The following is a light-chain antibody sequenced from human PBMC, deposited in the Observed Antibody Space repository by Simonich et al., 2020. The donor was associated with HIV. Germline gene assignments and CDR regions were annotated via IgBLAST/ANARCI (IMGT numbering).Light chain of an antibody. CDR2: WAS. CDR1: QGVLYSSNNKNY. Sequence: DIVMTQSPDSLAVSLGERATINCKSSQGVLYSSNNKNYLAWYQQKPGQPPKLLIYWASTRESGVPDRFSGSGSGTDFTLTISSLQAEDVAVYYCQQYYSTPLLFGQGTKLEIK. V-gene: IGKV4-1*01. CDR3: QQYYSTPLL. J-gene: IGKJ2*01.